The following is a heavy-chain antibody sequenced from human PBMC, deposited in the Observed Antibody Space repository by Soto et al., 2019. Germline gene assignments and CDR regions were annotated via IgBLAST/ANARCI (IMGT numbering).Heavy chain of an antibody. CDR3: AKEGRYSSSRGYFDY. V-gene: IGHV3-23*01. CDR1: GFTFNSYA. J-gene: IGHJ4*02. D-gene: IGHD6-13*01. CDR2: ISGGGGTT. Sequence: GGSLRLSCAASGFTFNSYAMSWVRQAPGKGLEWFSAISGGGGTTYYADSVKGRFTISRDNSKNTLSLQMNSLRAEDTALYYCAKEGRYSSSRGYFDYWGQGTLVTVSS.